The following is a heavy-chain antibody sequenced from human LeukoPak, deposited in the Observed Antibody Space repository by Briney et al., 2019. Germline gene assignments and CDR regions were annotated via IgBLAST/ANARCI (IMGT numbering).Heavy chain of an antibody. CDR1: GFTFSSYG. CDR2: ISYDGSNK. J-gene: IGHJ3*02. D-gene: IGHD3-16*02. Sequence: GGSLRLSCAASGFTFSSYGMHWVRQAPGKGLEGVAVISYDGSNKYYADSVKGRFTISRDNSKNTLYLQMNSLRAEDTAVYYCARGPMYRISDAFDIWGQGTMVTVSS. CDR3: ARGPMYRISDAFDI. V-gene: IGHV3-30*03.